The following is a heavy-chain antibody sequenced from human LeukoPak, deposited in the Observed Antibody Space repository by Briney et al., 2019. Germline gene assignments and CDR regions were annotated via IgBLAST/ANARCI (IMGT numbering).Heavy chain of an antibody. D-gene: IGHD3-9*01. Sequence: GGSLRLSCAASGFTFTTYSMNWVRQAPGKGLEWVSSITSSSTSMYYADSVKGRFTISRDNAKNSLYLQMISLSAEDTAVYYCARTYYDILTGYNPYFDYWGRGTLVTVSS. V-gene: IGHV3-21*01. CDR3: ARTYYDILTGYNPYFDY. J-gene: IGHJ4*02. CDR1: GFTFTTYS. CDR2: ITSSSTSM.